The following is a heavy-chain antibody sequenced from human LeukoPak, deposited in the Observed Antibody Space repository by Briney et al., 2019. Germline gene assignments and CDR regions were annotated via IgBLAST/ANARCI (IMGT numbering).Heavy chain of an antibody. D-gene: IGHD3-3*01. CDR3: ARVGFLEWLARPYYYMDV. CDR2: INHSGST. CDR1: GGSFSGYY. J-gene: IGHJ6*03. Sequence: PSETLSLTCAVYGGSFSGYYWSWLRQPPGKGLEWIGEINHSGSTNYNPSLKSRVTISVDTSKNQFSLKLSSVTAADTAVYYCARVGFLEWLARPYYYMDVWGKGTTVTVSS. V-gene: IGHV4-34*01.